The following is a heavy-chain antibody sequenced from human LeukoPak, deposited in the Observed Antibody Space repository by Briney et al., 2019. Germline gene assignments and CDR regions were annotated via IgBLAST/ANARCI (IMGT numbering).Heavy chain of an antibody. CDR2: IYTSGST. D-gene: IGHD3-10*01. CDR1: GGSISSTSYD. CDR3: TKGRGI. V-gene: IGHV4-61*09. J-gene: IGHJ4*02. Sequence: PSETLSLACTVSGGSISSTSYDWYWIRQPAGKGLEWIGHIYTSGSTNYNPSLKSRVTISVDTSKNQFSLKLTSVTAADTAVYYCTKGRGIWGQGTLVTVSS.